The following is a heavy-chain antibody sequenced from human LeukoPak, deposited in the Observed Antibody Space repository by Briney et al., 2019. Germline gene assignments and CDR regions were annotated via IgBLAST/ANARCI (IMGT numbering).Heavy chain of an antibody. CDR1: GYTLTSYY. Sequence: GASVKVSCEASGYTLTSYYMHWVRQAPGQGLEWMGIINPSGGSTSYAQKFQGRVTMTRDMSTSTVYMELSSLRSEDTAVYYCARDGESSGYYYNLDYWGQGTLVTVSS. D-gene: IGHD3-22*01. CDR3: ARDGESSGYYYNLDY. CDR2: INPSGGST. J-gene: IGHJ4*02. V-gene: IGHV1-46*01.